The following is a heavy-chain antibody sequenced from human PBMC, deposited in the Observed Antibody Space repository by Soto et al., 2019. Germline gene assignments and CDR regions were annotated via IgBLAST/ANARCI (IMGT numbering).Heavy chain of an antibody. J-gene: IGHJ4*02. CDR1: GFTFTRYS. Sequence: GGSLRLSCAASGFTFTRYSMNWVRQAPGKGLECVSSISSTTNYIYYGDSMKGRFTISRDNAKNSLYLEMNSLRAEDTAVYYCARESEDLTSNFDYWGQGTLVTVSS. CDR2: ISSTTNYI. V-gene: IGHV3-21*06. CDR3: ARESEDLTSNFDY.